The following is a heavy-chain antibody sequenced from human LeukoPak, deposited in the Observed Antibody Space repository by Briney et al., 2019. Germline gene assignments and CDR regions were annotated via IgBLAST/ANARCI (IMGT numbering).Heavy chain of an antibody. Sequence: GGSLRLSCAASGFTVSSNYMSWVRQAPGKGLEWVSVIYSGGSTYYADSVKGRFTISRDNSKNTLYLQMNSLRAEDTAVYYCAKDASPAERLQYPNCFDYWGQGTLVTVSS. CDR3: AKDASPAERLQYPNCFDY. D-gene: IGHD4-11*01. V-gene: IGHV3-53*01. CDR1: GFTVSSNY. CDR2: IYSGGST. J-gene: IGHJ4*02.